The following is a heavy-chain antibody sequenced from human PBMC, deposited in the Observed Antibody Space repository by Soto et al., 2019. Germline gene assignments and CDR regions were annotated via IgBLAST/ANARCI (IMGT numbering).Heavy chain of an antibody. CDR2: ISGSGGST. J-gene: IGHJ4*02. V-gene: IGHV3-23*01. D-gene: IGHD5-12*01. CDR3: AKDRSRDGYNLD. Sequence: GSLLLSCAPSGFTFSSYAMSGVRQAPGKGLEWVSAISGSGGSTYYADSVKVRFTISRDNSKNTLYLQMNSLRAEDTAVYYCAKDRSRDGYNLDWGQGTPVTVYS. CDR1: GFTFSSYA.